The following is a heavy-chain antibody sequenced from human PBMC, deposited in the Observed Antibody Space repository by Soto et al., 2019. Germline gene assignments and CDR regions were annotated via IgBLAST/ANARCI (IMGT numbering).Heavy chain of an antibody. CDR1: GGGISSYY. CDR2: IYYSGST. V-gene: IGHV4-59*01. D-gene: IGHD4-17*01. Sequence: PSETLCLTCTLSGGGISSYYWSWIRQPPGKGLEWIGNIYYSGSTNYNPSLKSRVTISVDTSKNQFSLKLSSVTAADTAVYYCARENGDYYFDSWGQGTLVTVPS. CDR3: ARENGDYYFDS. J-gene: IGHJ4*02.